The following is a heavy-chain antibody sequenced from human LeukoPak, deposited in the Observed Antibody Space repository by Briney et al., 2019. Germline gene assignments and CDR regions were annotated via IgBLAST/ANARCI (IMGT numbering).Heavy chain of an antibody. CDR2: IYYSGST. D-gene: IGHD6-19*01. CDR1: GGSISHYF. V-gene: IGHV4-59*08. Sequence: PLETLSLTCTVSGGSISHYFWSWIRQPPGKALEWIGYIYYSGSTNYNPSLKSRVTISVDTSKNQLSLKLSSVTAADTAVYYCAKTVAGYWYFDLWGRGTLVTVSS. CDR3: AKTVAGYWYFDL. J-gene: IGHJ2*01.